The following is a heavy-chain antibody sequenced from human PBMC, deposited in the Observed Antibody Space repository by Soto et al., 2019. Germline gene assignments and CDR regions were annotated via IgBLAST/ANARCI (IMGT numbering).Heavy chain of an antibody. CDR2: IYYSGST. J-gene: IGHJ5*02. CDR1: GGSISSGDYY. CDR3: ASLTGYEGGWFDP. Sequence: QVQLQESGPGLVKPSQTLSLTCTVSGGSISSGDYYWSWIHQPPGKGLEWIGYIYYSGSTYYNPSLKSRVTISVDTSKNQFSLKLSSVTAADTAVYYCASLTGYEGGWFDPWGQGTLVTVSS. V-gene: IGHV4-30-4*01. D-gene: IGHD3-9*01.